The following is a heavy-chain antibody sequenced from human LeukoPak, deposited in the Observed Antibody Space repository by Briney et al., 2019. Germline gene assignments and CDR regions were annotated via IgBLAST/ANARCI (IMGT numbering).Heavy chain of an antibody. CDR3: ARDRPAYSGKLDV. Sequence: ASVKVSCKASGGTFSSYAISWVRQAPGQGLEWMGGIIPIFGTANYAQKFQGRVTITADASTSTAYMELSRLRSEDTAVYDCARDRPAYSGKLDVWGKGTPVTVSS. CDR2: IIPIFGTA. V-gene: IGHV1-69*13. J-gene: IGHJ6*04. CDR1: GGTFSSYA. D-gene: IGHD4-23*01.